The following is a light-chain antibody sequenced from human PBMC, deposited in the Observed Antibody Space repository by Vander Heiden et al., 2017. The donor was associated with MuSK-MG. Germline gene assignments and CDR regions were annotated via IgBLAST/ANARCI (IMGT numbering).Light chain of an antibody. CDR2: DVS. Sequence: QSALTQPASVSGSPGQSITISCTGTSSDVGSYNYVSWYQQRPGQAPKVMIFDVSDRPSGVSNRFSGSKSGNTASLTISGLQSEDEADYYCSSYRSNGPYVFGTGTKVTVL. CDR1: SSDVGSYNY. V-gene: IGLV2-14*01. J-gene: IGLJ1*01. CDR3: SSYRSNGPYV.